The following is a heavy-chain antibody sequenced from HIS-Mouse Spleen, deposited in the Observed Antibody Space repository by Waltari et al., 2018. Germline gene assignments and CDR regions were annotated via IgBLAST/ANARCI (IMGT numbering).Heavy chain of an antibody. CDR2: IYHSGST. J-gene: IGHJ3*02. CDR1: GYSISSGYY. V-gene: IGHV4-38-2*02. CDR3: ARDPGYSSSSNAFDI. Sequence: QVQLQESGPGLVKPSETLSLTCTVSGYSISSGYYWGWSRQPPGKGLEWIGSIYHSGSTYYNPSLKSRVTISVDTSKNQFSLKLSSVTAADTAVYYCARDPGYSSSSNAFDIWGQGTMVTVSS. D-gene: IGHD6-6*01.